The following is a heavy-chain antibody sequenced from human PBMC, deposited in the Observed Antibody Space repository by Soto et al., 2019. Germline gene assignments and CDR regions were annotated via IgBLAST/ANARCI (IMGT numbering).Heavy chain of an antibody. CDR2: ISGSGTNI. J-gene: IGHJ4*02. Sequence: EVQLLESGGGFAQPGGSLRLSCAASGFSFSSYAMHWVRQAPGRGLEWVSTISGSGTNIYYADFVQGRFTISRDNSQNTLFLQMTSLRVDDAATYYCAKDGFCGASDYWGQGTHVTVSS. V-gene: IGHV3-23*01. CDR1: GFSFSSYA. CDR3: AKDGFCGASDY. D-gene: IGHD3-3*01.